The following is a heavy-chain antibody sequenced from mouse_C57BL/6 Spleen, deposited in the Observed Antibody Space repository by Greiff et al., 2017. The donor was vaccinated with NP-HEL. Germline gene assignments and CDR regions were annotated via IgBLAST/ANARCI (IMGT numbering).Heavy chain of an antibody. J-gene: IGHJ3*01. CDR3: ASEFAY. Sequence: VQLQQPGAELVRPGTSVKLSCKASGYTFTSYWMHWVKQRPGQGLEWIGMIHPNSGSTNYNEKFKSKATLTVDKSSSTAYMQLSSLTSEDSAVYYCASEFAYWGQGTLVTVSA. CDR2: IHPNSGST. V-gene: IGHV1-64*01. CDR1: GYTFTSYW.